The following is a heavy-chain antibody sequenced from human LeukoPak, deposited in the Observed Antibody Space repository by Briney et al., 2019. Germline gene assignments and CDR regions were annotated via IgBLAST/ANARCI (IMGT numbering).Heavy chain of an antibody. J-gene: IGHJ4*02. V-gene: IGHV3-7*01. CDR2: IKQDGSEK. CDR3: AREKNDIVLTSYYFDY. D-gene: IGHD5-12*01. CDR1: GFTLSTNW. Sequence: GGSLRLSCAASGFTLSTNWMSWVRHAPAKGLEWVANIKQDGSEKYYVDSVKGRFTISRDNAKNSLYLQMNSLRGEDTALYYCAREKNDIVLTSYYFDYWGQGTLVTVSS.